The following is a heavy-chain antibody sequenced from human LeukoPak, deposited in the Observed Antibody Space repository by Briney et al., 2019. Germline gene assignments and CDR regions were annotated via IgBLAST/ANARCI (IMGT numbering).Heavy chain of an antibody. Sequence: GASVKVSCKASGYTFTGYYMHWVRQAPGQGLEWMGWINPNRGGTNYAQKFQGRVTMTRDTSISTAYMELSRLRSDDTAVYYCARTPDSSGYLGYWGQGTLVTVSS. CDR3: ARTPDSSGYLGY. CDR2: INPNRGGT. D-gene: IGHD3-22*01. CDR1: GYTFTGYY. J-gene: IGHJ4*02. V-gene: IGHV1-2*02.